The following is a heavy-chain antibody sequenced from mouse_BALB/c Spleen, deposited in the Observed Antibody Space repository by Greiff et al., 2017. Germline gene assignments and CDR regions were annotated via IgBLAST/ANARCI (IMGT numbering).Heavy chain of an antibody. D-gene: IGHD2-14*01. J-gene: IGHJ4*01. CDR3: ARDYYRYDGGGSMDY. CDR2: IWAGGST. V-gene: IGHV2-9*02. CDR1: GFSLTSYG. Sequence: VQLQQSGPGLVAPSQSLSITCTVSGFSLTSYGVHWVRQPPGKGLEWLGVIWAGGSTNYNSALMSRLSISKDNSKSQVFLKMNSLQTDDTAMYYCARDYYRYDGGGSMDYWGQGTSVIVSS.